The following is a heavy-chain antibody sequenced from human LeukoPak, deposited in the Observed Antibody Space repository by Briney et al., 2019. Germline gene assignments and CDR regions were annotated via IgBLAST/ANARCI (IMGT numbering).Heavy chain of an antibody. V-gene: IGHV1-3*01. CDR2: INAGNGNT. CDR3: ARGSYDSSGYYHLEDY. J-gene: IGHJ4*02. Sequence: TSVKVSCKASGYTFTSYAMHWVRQAPGQRPEWMGWINAGNGNTKYSQKFQGRVTITRDTSASTAYMELSSLRSEDTAVYYCARGSYDSSGYYHLEDYWGQGTLVTVSS. D-gene: IGHD3-22*01. CDR1: GYTFTSYA.